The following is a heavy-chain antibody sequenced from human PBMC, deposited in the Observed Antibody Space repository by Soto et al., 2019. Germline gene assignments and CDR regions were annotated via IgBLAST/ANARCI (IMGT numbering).Heavy chain of an antibody. CDR1: GYSFSSYG. CDR2: INPYNGNT. J-gene: IGHJ4*01. Sequence: QVQLVQPGAEVKEPGASVKVSCKASGYSFSSYGVSWVRQAPGQGLEWIGWINPYNGNTLNAQNLQGRVTLTTDISTSTAYMELRSLRSDDTAIYYCARDPGAATFDYWGQGTLVTVSS. V-gene: IGHV1-18*04. CDR3: ARDPGAATFDY. D-gene: IGHD1-26*01.